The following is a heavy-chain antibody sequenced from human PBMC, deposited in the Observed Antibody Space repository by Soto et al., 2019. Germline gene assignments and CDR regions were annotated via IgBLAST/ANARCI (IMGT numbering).Heavy chain of an antibody. CDR3: ARVLRGVVNWFDP. CDR1: GDTFTNFG. CDR2: IATYNSNK. Sequence: HLVQSGPEVKQPGASVTVSCKTSGDTFTNFGLSWVRQAPGQGLEWMGWIATYNSNKNYAQKFQGRLTPTTDTSTSTAYVELKSLRYADTAVYYCARVLRGVVNWFDPWGQETLITVSS. V-gene: IGHV1-18*01. J-gene: IGHJ5*02. D-gene: IGHD3-10*01.